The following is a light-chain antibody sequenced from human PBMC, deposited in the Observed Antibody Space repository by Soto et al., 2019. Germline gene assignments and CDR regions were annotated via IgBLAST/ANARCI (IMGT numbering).Light chain of an antibody. CDR1: QTISSW. Sequence: DIQMTQSPSTLSGSVGDRVTITCRASQTISSWLAWYQQKPGKAPKLLTYKASTLKSGVPSRFSGSGSGTEFTLTISSLQSDDFATYYCQQSYSTPTWTFGQGTKVDIK. CDR3: QQSYSTPTWT. V-gene: IGKV1-5*03. J-gene: IGKJ1*01. CDR2: KAS.